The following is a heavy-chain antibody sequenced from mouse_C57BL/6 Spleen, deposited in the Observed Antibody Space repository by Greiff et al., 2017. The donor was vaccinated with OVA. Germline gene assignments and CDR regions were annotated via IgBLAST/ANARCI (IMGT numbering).Heavy chain of an antibody. CDR3: ARDIYGLYAMDY. CDR2: ISSGSSTI. CDR1: GFTFSDYG. J-gene: IGHJ4*01. V-gene: IGHV5-17*01. Sequence: EVKLVESGGGLVKPGGSLKLSCAASGFTFSDYGMHWVRQAPEKGLEWVAYISSGSSTIYYADTVKGRFTISRDNAKNTLFLQMTSLRSEDTAMYYCARDIYGLYAMDYWGQGTSVTVSS. D-gene: IGHD1-1*02.